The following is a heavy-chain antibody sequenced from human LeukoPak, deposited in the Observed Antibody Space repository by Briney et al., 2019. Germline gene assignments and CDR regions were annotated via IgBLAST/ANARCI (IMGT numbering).Heavy chain of an antibody. CDR1: GFTSSDYY. D-gene: IGHD6-13*01. CDR3: ARVASSWPLDY. V-gene: IGHV3-11*01. CDR2: ISSSGSTI. Sequence: GGSLRLSCAASGFTSSDYYMSWIRQAPGKGLEYISYISSSGSTISYADSVKGRFTISRDNAKNSLYLQMNSLRAEDTAVYYCARVASSWPLDYWGQGTLVTVSS. J-gene: IGHJ4*02.